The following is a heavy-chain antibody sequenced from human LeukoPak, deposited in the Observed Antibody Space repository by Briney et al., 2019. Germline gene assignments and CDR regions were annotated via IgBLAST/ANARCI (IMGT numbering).Heavy chain of an antibody. CDR3: ARAVRVYYGSGSPTFDY. CDR1: GGSFSGYY. V-gene: IGHV4-34*01. CDR2: INHSGST. D-gene: IGHD3-10*01. Sequence: SETLSLTCAVYGGSFSGYYWSWIRQPPGKGLEWIGEINHSGSTNYNPSLKSRVTISVDTSKNQFSLKLSSVTAADTAVYYCARAVRVYYGSGSPTFDYWVQGTLVTVSS. J-gene: IGHJ4*02.